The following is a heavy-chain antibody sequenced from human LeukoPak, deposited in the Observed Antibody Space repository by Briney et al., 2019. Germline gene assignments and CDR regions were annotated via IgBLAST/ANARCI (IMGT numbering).Heavy chain of an antibody. Sequence: GGSLRLSCAASGFTFSSYSMNWVRQAPGKGLEWVSYISSSSSTIYYADSVKGRFTISRDKAKNSLYLQMNSLRAEDTAVYYCAKDIGEELGGEVGDYWGQGTLVTVSS. D-gene: IGHD3-10*01. V-gene: IGHV3-48*01. CDR3: AKDIGEELGGEVGDY. CDR2: ISSSSSTI. J-gene: IGHJ4*02. CDR1: GFTFSSYS.